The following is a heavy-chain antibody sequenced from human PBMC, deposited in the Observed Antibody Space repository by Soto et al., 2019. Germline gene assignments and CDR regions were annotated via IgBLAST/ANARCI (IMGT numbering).Heavy chain of an antibody. CDR3: AHSLIGYYYDSSGSNWFDP. V-gene: IGHV2-5*02. CDR2: IYWDDDK. Sequence: SGPTLVNPTQTLTLTCTFSGFSLSTSGVGVGWIRQPPGKALEWPALIYWDDDKRYSPSLKSRLTITKDTSKNQVVLTMTNMDPVDTATYYCAHSLIGYYYDSSGSNWFDPWGQGTLVTVSS. CDR1: GFSLSTSGVG. J-gene: IGHJ5*02. D-gene: IGHD3-22*01.